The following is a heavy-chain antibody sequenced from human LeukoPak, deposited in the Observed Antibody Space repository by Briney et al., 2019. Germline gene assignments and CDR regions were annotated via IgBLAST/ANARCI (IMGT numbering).Heavy chain of an antibody. V-gene: IGHV3-48*01. CDR3: ARVAPGHDIGRGYFDY. D-gene: IGHD2-21*01. CDR2: ISRTSDIV. CDR1: GFTFSGYT. J-gene: IGHJ4*02. Sequence: GGSLRLSCAASGFTFSGYTLNWVRQAPGKGLEWVSYISRTSDIVSYADSVRGRFTISRDNAKNSLYLQMSSLRAEDTAVYYCARVAPGHDIGRGYFDYWGQGTLVTVSS.